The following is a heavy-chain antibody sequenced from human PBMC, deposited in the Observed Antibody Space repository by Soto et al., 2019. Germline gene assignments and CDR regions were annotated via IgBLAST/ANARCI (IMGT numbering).Heavy chain of an antibody. V-gene: IGHV1-3*01. CDR2: INAGNGNT. J-gene: IGHJ4*02. D-gene: IGHD5-12*01. Sequence: GASVKVSCKASGCTFTSYAMHWVHQAPGQRLEWMGWINAGNGNTKYSQKFQGRVTITRDTSASTAYMELSSLRSEDTAVYYCASIYSGYDSAHFDYWGQGTLVTVSS. CDR1: GCTFTSYA. CDR3: ASIYSGYDSAHFDY.